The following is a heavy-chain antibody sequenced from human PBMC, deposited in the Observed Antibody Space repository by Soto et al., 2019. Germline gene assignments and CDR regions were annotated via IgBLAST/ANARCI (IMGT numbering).Heavy chain of an antibody. Sequence: ASVKVSCKASGYSFTTHGISWVRRAPGHGLEWMGWISAYNGGTHYVQRFQGRLTMTTDTSTSTAYMELRSLTSDDTAMYYCARDPPFSGILRGTPLMDVWGQGTTVTVSS. CDR2: ISAYNGGT. J-gene: IGHJ6*02. CDR1: GYSFTTHG. V-gene: IGHV1-18*04. D-gene: IGHD4-17*01. CDR3: ARDPPFSGILRGTPLMDV.